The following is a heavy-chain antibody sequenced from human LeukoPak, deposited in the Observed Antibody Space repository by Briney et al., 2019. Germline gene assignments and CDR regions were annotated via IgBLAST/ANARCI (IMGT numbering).Heavy chain of an antibody. J-gene: IGHJ3*02. D-gene: IGHD3-16*02. V-gene: IGHV3-23*01. Sequence: PGRSLRLSCAASGFTFSSYAMSWVRQAPGKGLEWVSAISGSGGSTYYADSVKGRFTISRDNSKNTLYLQMNSLRAEDTAVYYCAKDGRGGVIVMDAFDIWGQGTMVTVSS. CDR2: ISGSGGST. CDR3: AKDGRGGVIVMDAFDI. CDR1: GFTFSSYA.